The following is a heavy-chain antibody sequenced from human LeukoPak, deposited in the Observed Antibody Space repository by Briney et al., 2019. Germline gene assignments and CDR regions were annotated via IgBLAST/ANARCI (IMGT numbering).Heavy chain of an antibody. CDR2: ISSSSYI. CDR1: GFTFGTYS. J-gene: IGHJ4*02. D-gene: IGHD3-3*01. CDR3: AKDTRSGYSSYFGY. Sequence: GGSLRLSCAASGFTFGTYSMNWVRQAPGKGLEWVSSISSSSYIYYADSVKGRFTISRDNAKNSLYLQMNSLRAEDTAVYYCAKDTRSGYSSYFGYWGQGTLVTVSS. V-gene: IGHV3-21*01.